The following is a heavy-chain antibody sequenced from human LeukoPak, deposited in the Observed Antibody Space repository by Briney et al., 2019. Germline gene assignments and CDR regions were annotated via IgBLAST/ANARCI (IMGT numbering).Heavy chain of an antibody. Sequence: PGGSLRLSRAASGFTFSSYSMNWVRQAPGKGLEWVSVIYSGGSTYYADSVKGRFTISRDNSKNTLYLQMNSLRAEDTAVYYCAREEYGAHWGQGTLVTVSS. CDR3: AREEYGAH. CDR2: IYSGGST. CDR1: GFTFSSYS. D-gene: IGHD4-17*01. J-gene: IGHJ4*02. V-gene: IGHV3-66*01.